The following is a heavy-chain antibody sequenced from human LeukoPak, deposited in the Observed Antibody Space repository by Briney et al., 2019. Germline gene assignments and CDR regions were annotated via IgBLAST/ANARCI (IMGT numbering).Heavy chain of an antibody. Sequence: PGGSLRLSCAASGFNSTNYNMNWVRQAPGKGLEWVSSIHSSSGSIYYADSLKGRFTISRDSAKNSLYLQMNSLRAEDTAVYYCARDVAWDAFDIWGQGTMVTVSS. V-gene: IGHV3-21*01. CDR1: GFNSTNYN. J-gene: IGHJ3*02. CDR2: IHSSSGSI. CDR3: ARDVAWDAFDI. D-gene: IGHD2-15*01.